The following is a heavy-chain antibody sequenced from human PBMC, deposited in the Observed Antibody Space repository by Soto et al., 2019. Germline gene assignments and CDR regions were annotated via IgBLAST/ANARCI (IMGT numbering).Heavy chain of an antibody. CDR2: ISPMFGAA. J-gene: IGHJ4*02. V-gene: IGHV1-69*19. CDR3: AREVQVHTPAFGY. CDR1: GGTFNTYA. Sequence: QVQLVQSGAEMKKPGSSVKVSCQSSGGTFNTYAMNWVRQAPGQGPEWMGGISPMFGAANYAPKFQGRVTITADESRGTSYMPSSSLTSEATALYFCAREVQVHTPAFGYWGPGTLVTVSS. D-gene: IGHD3-10*01.